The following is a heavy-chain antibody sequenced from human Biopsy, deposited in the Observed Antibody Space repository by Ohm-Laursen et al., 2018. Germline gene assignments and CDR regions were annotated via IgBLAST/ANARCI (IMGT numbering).Heavy chain of an antibody. Sequence: PSQTLSLTCTVSGGSVRSPDHRWNWVRRAPGKGLEWIGNIYYSWTTLYNPSLSGRVTMDLDGSTNQFSLKLKSVTSADTAVYFCARAYFYGMGTSNYFLDSWGQGALVTVSS. CDR1: GGSVRSPDHR. CDR3: ARAYFYGMGTSNYFLDS. D-gene: IGHD3-10*01. J-gene: IGHJ4*02. CDR2: IYYSWTT. V-gene: IGHV4-30-4*08.